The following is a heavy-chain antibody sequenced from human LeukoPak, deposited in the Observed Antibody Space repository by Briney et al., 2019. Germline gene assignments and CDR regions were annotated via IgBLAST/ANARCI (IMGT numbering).Heavy chain of an antibody. Sequence: SQTLSLTCTVSGGSLTSVGSSWTWIRQPPGKGLEWIGYIHHSGSTYYNESLKSRVAISIDTSKNQFSLRLTSVTAADTAVYYCARVGSGPLAVTFFDYWGQGALVTVSS. D-gene: IGHD2-21*02. CDR2: IHHSGST. J-gene: IGHJ4*02. CDR3: ARVGSGPLAVTFFDY. CDR1: GGSLTSVGSS. V-gene: IGHV4-30-2*01.